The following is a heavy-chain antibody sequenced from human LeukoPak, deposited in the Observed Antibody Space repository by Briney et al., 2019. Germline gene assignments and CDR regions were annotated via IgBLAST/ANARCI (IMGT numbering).Heavy chain of an antibody. D-gene: IGHD3-16*01. CDR3: ARDPPRGEYHFDY. Sequence: GGSLRLSCAASGFTFNSYGMHWVRQAPGKGLEWVAVIWYDGSNKYYADSVKGRFTISRDNSNNTLYLQMNSLRADDTAVYYCARDPPRGEYHFDYWGQGTLVTVSS. CDR1: GFTFNSYG. CDR2: IWYDGSNK. J-gene: IGHJ4*02. V-gene: IGHV3-33*01.